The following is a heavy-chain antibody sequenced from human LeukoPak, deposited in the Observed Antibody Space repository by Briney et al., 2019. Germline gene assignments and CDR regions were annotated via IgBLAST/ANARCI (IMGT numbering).Heavy chain of an antibody. CDR3: ARISSRRSYEDY. V-gene: IGHV2-70*01. D-gene: IGHD1-26*01. J-gene: IGHJ4*02. CDR2: IDWDDYK. Sequence: SGPTLVNPTQTLTLTCTFSGFSLSTSAMCVSWIRQPPGKALEWLALIDWDDYKYYSTSLKTRLTISKDTSKNQVVLTMTNMDPVDTATYYCARISSRRSYEDYWGQGTLVTVSS. CDR1: GFSLSTSAMC.